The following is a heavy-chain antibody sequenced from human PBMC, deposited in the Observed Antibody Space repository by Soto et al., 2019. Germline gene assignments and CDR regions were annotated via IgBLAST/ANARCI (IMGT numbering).Heavy chain of an antibody. J-gene: IGHJ4*02. V-gene: IGHV3-33*01. Sequence: QVQLVESGGGVVQPGTSLRLSCVTSGFIFNTHGMHWVRQAPGKGLEGVAVIRHDGGEKYYADSVKGRFTISRDESKNTLHLEMNSLRAEDTAVYYCTTEGGDCFGGRCYSAQWGPGTLVTVFS. CDR3: TTEGGDCFGGRCYSAQ. D-gene: IGHD2-15*01. CDR2: IRHDGGEK. CDR1: GFIFNTHG.